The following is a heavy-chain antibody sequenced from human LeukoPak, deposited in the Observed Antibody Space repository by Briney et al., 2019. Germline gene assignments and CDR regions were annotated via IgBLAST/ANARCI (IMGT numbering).Heavy chain of an antibody. J-gene: IGHJ6*03. Sequence: TGGSLRLSCAASGFTFSSYAMSWVRQAPGGGLKWVSAISGSGDTTYHADSVKGRFTISRDNSENRLSLQMDSLRAKDTAVYFCAKDTTAWWYHRAYMDVWGKGTTVTVSS. D-gene: IGHD2-15*01. CDR2: ISGSGDTT. CDR3: AKDTTAWWYHRAYMDV. V-gene: IGHV3-23*01. CDR1: GFTFSSYA.